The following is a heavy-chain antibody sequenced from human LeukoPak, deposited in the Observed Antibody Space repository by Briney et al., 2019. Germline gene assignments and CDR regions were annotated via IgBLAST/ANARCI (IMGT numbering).Heavy chain of an antibody. V-gene: IGHV4-59*01. Sequence: SETLSLTCTVSGGSISSYYWSWIRQPPGKGLEWIGYIYYSGSTNYNPSLKSRVTISVDTSKNQFSLKLSSVTAADTAVYYCARGGRLNYYFDYWGQGTLVTVSS. CDR3: ARGGRLNYYFDY. D-gene: IGHD1-26*01. CDR2: IYYSGST. J-gene: IGHJ4*02. CDR1: GGSISSYY.